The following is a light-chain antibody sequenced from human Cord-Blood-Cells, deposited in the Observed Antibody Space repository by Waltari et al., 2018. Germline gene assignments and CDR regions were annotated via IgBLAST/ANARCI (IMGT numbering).Light chain of an antibody. CDR2: GAS. Sequence: EIVLTPSPGTPSLSPGERATLSCRASQSVSSSYLAWYQQKPGQAPRLLIYGASSRATGIPDRFSGSGSGTDFTLTISRLEPEDFAVYYCQQYGSSPRTFGQGTKVEIK. V-gene: IGKV3-20*01. CDR3: QQYGSSPRT. CDR1: QSVSSSY. J-gene: IGKJ1*01.